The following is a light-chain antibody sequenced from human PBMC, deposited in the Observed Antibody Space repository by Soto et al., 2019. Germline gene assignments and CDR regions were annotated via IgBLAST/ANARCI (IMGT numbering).Light chain of an antibody. V-gene: IGKV4-1*01. CDR2: WAS. J-gene: IGKJ1*01. CDR1: QSVLYSSNNKNY. Sequence: DIVMTQSPDSLAVSLGERATINCKSSQSVLYSSNNKNYLAWYQQKPGQPPKLLIYWASTRESGVPDRFSGSGSGTDFTLTISSLQVEDVAVYYCQPYYSTPPTFGQGTKVEIK. CDR3: QPYYSTPPT.